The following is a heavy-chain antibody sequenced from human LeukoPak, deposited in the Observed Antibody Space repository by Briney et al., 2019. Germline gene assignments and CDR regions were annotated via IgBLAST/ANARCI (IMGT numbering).Heavy chain of an antibody. J-gene: IGHJ3*02. CDR1: GYTFTGYY. D-gene: IGHD2-2*01. Sequence: GASVKVSCKASGYTFTGYYMHWVRQAPGQGLEWMGWINPNSGGTNYAQKFQGGVTMTRDTSISTAYMELSRLRSDDTAVYYCARDGGSSTSSGRPAFDIWGQGTMVTVSS. CDR2: INPNSGGT. CDR3: ARDGGSSTSSGRPAFDI. V-gene: IGHV1-2*02.